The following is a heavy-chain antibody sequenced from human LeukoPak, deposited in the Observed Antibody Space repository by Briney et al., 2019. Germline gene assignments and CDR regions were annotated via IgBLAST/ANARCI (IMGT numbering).Heavy chain of an antibody. Sequence: SETLSLTCTVSGGSISSSSYYWSWIRQPPGKGLEWIGYIYYSGSTNYNPSLKSRVIISVDTSKNQFSLKLSSVTAADTAVYYCARDRLGSYYYYMDVWGKGTTVTVSS. CDR1: GGSISSSSYY. V-gene: IGHV4-61*01. D-gene: IGHD3-16*01. J-gene: IGHJ6*03. CDR3: ARDRLGSYYYYMDV. CDR2: IYYSGST.